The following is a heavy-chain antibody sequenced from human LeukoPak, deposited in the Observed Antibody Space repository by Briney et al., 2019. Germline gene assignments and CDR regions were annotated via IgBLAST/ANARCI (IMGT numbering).Heavy chain of an antibody. J-gene: IGHJ4*02. CDR2: VSYSGNT. CDR3: ASRYCGGDCYYAY. V-gene: IGHV4-39*07. D-gene: IGHD2-21*02. Sequence: SETLSLTCTVSGGSISSNSYYWAWIRRPPGKELEWIATVSYSGNTYYNPSLQSRLTISVETSKTQFSLRLTSVTAADTAVYYCASRYCGGDCYYAYWGQGSLVTVSS. CDR1: GGSISSNSYY.